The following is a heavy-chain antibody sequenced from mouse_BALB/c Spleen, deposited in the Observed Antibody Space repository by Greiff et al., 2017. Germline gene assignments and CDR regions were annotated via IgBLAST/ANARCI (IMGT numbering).Heavy chain of an antibody. CDR3: ARCYDYGWYFDV. Sequence: EVHLVESGGGLVKPGGSLKLSCAASGFTFSSYAMSWVRQTPEKRLEWVASISSGGSTYYPDSVKGRFTISRDNARNILYLQMSSLRSEDTAMYYCARCYDYGWYFDVWGAGTTVTVSS. J-gene: IGHJ1*01. CDR2: ISSGGST. CDR1: GFTFSSYA. D-gene: IGHD2-4*01. V-gene: IGHV5-6-5*01.